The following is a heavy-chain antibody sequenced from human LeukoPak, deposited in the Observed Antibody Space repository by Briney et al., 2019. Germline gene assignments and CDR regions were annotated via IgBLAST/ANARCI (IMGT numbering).Heavy chain of an antibody. Sequence: KPSETLSLTCAVSGYSISSGYCWGWIRQPPGKGLEWIGSIYHSGSTYYNPSLKSRVTISVDTSKNQFSLKLSSVTAADTAVYYCARQQLHGHYYYYYMDVWGKGTTVTVS. V-gene: IGHV4-38-2*01. D-gene: IGHD6-13*01. CDR3: ARQQLHGHYYYYYMDV. CDR1: GYSISSGYC. J-gene: IGHJ6*03. CDR2: IYHSGST.